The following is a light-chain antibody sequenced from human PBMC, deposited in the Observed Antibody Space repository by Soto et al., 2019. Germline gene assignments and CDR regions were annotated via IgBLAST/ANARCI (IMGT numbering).Light chain of an antibody. V-gene: IGKV3-20*01. CDR1: QSVSSSH. J-gene: IGKJ4*01. Sequence: EIVLTQSPGTLSLSPGERATLSCRASQSVSSSHLAWYQQNPGQAPRLLIYGASNRATGIPARFSGSGSGTDFALTISRLEPEDFAVYFCQQYGSSPLLSFGGGTKVDI. CDR2: GAS. CDR3: QQYGSSPLLS.